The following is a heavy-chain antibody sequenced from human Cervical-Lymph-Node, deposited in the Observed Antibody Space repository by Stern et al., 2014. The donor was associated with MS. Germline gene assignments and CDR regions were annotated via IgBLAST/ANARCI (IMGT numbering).Heavy chain of an antibody. Sequence: HVQLLQPGAEVKKPGASVNVSCEASGFSFTTHYMHWIRQAPGEGPAWVGMIHPNSGTTSYARQFQGRVIITRDTSTSTIYMELTGLRSEDTALYFCTRVQRERRALDHFDPWGQGTLVTVSS. V-gene: IGHV1-46*03. CDR1: GFSFTTHY. J-gene: IGHJ5*02. D-gene: IGHD1-1*01. CDR3: TRVQRERRALDHFDP. CDR2: IHPNSGTT.